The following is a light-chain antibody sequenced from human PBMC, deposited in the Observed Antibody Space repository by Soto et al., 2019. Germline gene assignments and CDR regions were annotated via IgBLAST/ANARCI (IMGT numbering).Light chain of an antibody. Sequence: DIQMTQSPSTLSASVGDRVTITCRASQSISSWLAWYHQKPGKAPKPLIYDASSLESGVPSRFSGSGSGTEFTLTISSLQPDDFATYYCQQYNSYWTFGQGTKVDIK. CDR1: QSISSW. CDR2: DAS. CDR3: QQYNSYWT. V-gene: IGKV1-5*01. J-gene: IGKJ1*01.